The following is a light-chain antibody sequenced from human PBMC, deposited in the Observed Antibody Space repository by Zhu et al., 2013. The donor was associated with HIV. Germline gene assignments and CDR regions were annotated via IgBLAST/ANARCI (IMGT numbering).Light chain of an antibody. CDR2: DAS. V-gene: IGKV3-20*01. J-gene: IGKJ4*01. CDR3: QQYGTSPLT. CDR1: QSVRKNY. Sequence: EIVLTQSPGTLSLSPGEGATLSCRASQSVRKNYLAWYQQKPGQAPRLLIFDASNRATGIPDRFTGSGSGTDFSLTIGRLEPEDFAVYYCQQYGTSPLTFGGGTTVEIK.